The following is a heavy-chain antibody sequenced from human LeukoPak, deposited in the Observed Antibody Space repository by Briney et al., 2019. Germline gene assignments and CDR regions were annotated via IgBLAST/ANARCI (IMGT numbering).Heavy chain of an antibody. CDR2: IDWDDDK. V-gene: IGHV2-70*11. CDR3: ARIRIAAGYFDY. Sequence: SGPTLVNPTQSLTLTCTFSGFSLSTNGMCVSWIRQPPGKALEWLARIDWDDDKYYSTSLKTRLTISKDTSKNQAVLTMTNMDPVDTATYYCARIRIAAGYFDYWGQGTLVTVSS. J-gene: IGHJ4*02. D-gene: IGHD6-13*01. CDR1: GFSLSTNGMC.